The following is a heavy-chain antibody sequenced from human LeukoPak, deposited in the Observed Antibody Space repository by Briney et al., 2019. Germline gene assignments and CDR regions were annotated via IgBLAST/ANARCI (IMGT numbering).Heavy chain of an antibody. Sequence: PSETLSLTCTVSGGSISSYYWSWIRQPPGKGLEWIGYIYYSGSTNYNPSLKSRVTISVDTSKNQFSLKLSSVTAADTAVYYCARGRSGWYNKIDYWGQGTLATVSS. CDR2: IYYSGST. CDR1: GGSISSYY. J-gene: IGHJ4*02. D-gene: IGHD6-19*01. V-gene: IGHV4-59*12. CDR3: ARGRSGWYNKIDY.